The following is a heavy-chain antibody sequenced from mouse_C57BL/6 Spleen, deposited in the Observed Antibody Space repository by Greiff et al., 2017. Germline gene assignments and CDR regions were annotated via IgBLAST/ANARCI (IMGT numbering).Heavy chain of an antibody. CDR3: ARRDSSYLYYFDY. CDR1: GFTFSSYA. CDR2: ISDGGSYT. D-gene: IGHD1-1*01. Sequence: EVKLVESGGGLVKPGGSLKLSCAASGFTFSSYAMSWVRQTPEKRLEWVATISDGGSYTYYPDNVKGRFTISRDNAKNNLYLQMSHLKSEDTAMYYCARRDSSYLYYFDYWGQGTTLTGSS. J-gene: IGHJ2*01. V-gene: IGHV5-4*03.